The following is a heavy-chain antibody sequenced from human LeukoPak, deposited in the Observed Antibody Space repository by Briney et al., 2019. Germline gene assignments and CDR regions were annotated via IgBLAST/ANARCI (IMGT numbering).Heavy chain of an antibody. J-gene: IGHJ6*04. Sequence: GRSLRLSCAASGFTFSSYGMHWVRQAPGKGLEWVAVIWYDGSNKYYADSVKGRFTISRDNSKNTLYLQMNSLRAEDTAVYYCARQLVVAATFHYYYGMDVWGKGTTVTASS. V-gene: IGHV3-33*01. CDR1: GFTFSSYG. CDR3: ARQLVVAATFHYYYGMDV. D-gene: IGHD2-15*01. CDR2: IWYDGSNK.